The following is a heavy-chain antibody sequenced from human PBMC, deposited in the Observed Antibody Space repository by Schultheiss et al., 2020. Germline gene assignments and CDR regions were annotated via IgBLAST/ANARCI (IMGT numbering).Heavy chain of an antibody. CDR2: IYYSGST. CDR1: GGSISSGGYY. Sequence: SETLSLTCTVSGGSISSGGYYWGWIRQHPGKGLEWIGYIYYSGSTYYNPSLKSRVTISVDTSKNQFSLKLSSVTAADTAVYYCARRLYYYGSGHFDYWGQGTLVTVSS. J-gene: IGHJ4*02. D-gene: IGHD3-10*01. CDR3: ARRLYYYGSGHFDY. V-gene: IGHV4-31*03.